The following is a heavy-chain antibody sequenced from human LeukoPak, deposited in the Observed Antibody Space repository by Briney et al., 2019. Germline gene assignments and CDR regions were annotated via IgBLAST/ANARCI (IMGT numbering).Heavy chain of an antibody. D-gene: IGHD3-10*01. CDR1: GYTLTELS. Sequence: GASVNVSCKVSGYTLTELSMHWVRQAPGKGLEWVGGIRPETGEPIYAQTFQGRVTVTEDTVTDTGYMELRSLTSDDTAVYFCTTDSGRSYFYFNFWGQGTLVTVSS. CDR2: IRPETGEP. J-gene: IGHJ4*02. V-gene: IGHV1-24*01. CDR3: TTDSGRSYFYFNF.